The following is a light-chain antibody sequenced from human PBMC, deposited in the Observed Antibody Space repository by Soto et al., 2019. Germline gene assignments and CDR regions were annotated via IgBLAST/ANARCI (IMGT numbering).Light chain of an antibody. J-gene: IGKJ5*01. CDR1: QSISRY. Sequence: EIVLAQSPCTLSVSPGERTTLSCRASQSISRYLAWYQQKPGQGPRLLIYGASTRATGIPARFSGSGSGTELTLTITSRQSEDFAVYYCQQYNKWPMTFGQGTRLDIK. CDR3: QQYNKWPMT. CDR2: GAS. V-gene: IGKV3-15*01.